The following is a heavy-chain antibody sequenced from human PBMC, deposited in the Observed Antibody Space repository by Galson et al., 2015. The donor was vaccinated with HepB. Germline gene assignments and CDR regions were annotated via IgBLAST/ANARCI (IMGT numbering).Heavy chain of an antibody. CDR3: ARDGNRPLDY. D-gene: IGHD1-1*01. Sequence: SLRLSCAASGFTFSLYWMSWARQAPGKGLEWVANIKQDGSEKYYVDSVKGRFTISRDNAKKSLYLQMNSLRAEDTAVYYCARDGNRPLDYWGQGTLVTVSS. J-gene: IGHJ4*02. CDR2: IKQDGSEK. V-gene: IGHV3-7*03. CDR1: GFTFSLYW.